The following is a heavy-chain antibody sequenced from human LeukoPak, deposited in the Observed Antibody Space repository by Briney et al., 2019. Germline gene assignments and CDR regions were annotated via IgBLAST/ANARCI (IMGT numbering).Heavy chain of an antibody. CDR3: ARGEPTIFGVVGDYYMDV. D-gene: IGHD3-3*01. J-gene: IGHJ6*03. CDR1: GYTFTSYD. Sequence: SVKVSCKASGYTFTSYDINWVRQATGQGLEWMGGIIPIFGTANYAQKFQGRVTITADESTSTAYMELSSLRSEDTAVYYCARGEPTIFGVVGDYYMDVWGKGTTVTVSS. V-gene: IGHV1-69*13. CDR2: IIPIFGTA.